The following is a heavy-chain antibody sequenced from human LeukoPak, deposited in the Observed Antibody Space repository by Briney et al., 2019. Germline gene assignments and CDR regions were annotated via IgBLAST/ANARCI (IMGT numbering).Heavy chain of an antibody. Sequence: GGSLRLSCSVTGFSFKNFAMHWVRQAPGKGLEWVSTVSGSDDRKYYADSVKGRSTISRDTAKSSLFLQMNGLSADDTAVYYCVRDHAYAFDIWGQGTMVTVSS. CDR2: VSGSDDRK. CDR1: GFSFKNFA. J-gene: IGHJ3*02. V-gene: IGHV3-23*01. CDR3: VRDHAYAFDI.